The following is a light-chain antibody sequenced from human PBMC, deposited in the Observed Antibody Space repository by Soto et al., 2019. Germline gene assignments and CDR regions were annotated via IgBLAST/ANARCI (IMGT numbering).Light chain of an antibody. CDR2: GNS. CDR1: SSNVGAGYD. V-gene: IGLV1-40*01. CDR3: QSYDSSLSVV. Sequence: QPVLTQPTSVSGAPGERVTISCTGSSSNVGAGYDVHWYQQLPGTAPKLLIYGNSNRPSGVPDRFSGSKSGTSASLAITGLQAEDEADYYCQSYDSSLSVVFGGGTKLTV. J-gene: IGLJ2*01.